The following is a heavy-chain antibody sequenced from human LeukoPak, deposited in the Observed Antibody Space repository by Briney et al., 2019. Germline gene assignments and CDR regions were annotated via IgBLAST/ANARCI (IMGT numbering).Heavy chain of an antibody. Sequence: GGSLRLSCAASGFTFSSYWVSWVRQAPGKGLEWVANIKQDGSEKYYVDSVKGRFTISRDNAKNSLYLQMNSLRAEDTAVYYCARVRLRSRITGTPYLYYYYGMDVWGQGTTVTVSS. CDR1: GFTFSSYW. CDR3: ARVRLRSRITGTPYLYYYYGMDV. D-gene: IGHD1-20*01. CDR2: IKQDGSEK. J-gene: IGHJ6*02. V-gene: IGHV3-7*01.